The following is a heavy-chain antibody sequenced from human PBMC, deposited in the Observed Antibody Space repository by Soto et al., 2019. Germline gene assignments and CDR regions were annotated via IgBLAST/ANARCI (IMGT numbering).Heavy chain of an antibody. CDR3: AKESMKVRGFITIDY. D-gene: IGHD3-10*01. CDR2: ISGSGGST. J-gene: IGHJ4*02. V-gene: IGHV3-23*01. CDR1: GFTFSSYA. Sequence: PGESLKISCAASGFTFSSYAMSWVRQAPGKGLEWVSAISGSGGSTYYADSVKGRFTISRDNSKNTLYLQMDSLRAEDTAVYYCAKESMKVRGFITIDYWGQGALVTVSS.